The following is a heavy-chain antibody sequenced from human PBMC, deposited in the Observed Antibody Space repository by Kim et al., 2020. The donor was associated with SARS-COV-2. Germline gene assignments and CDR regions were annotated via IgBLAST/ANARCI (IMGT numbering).Heavy chain of an antibody. CDR1: GGSISSGGYY. CDR2: IYYSGST. CDR3: ARVVPTPDYYYGSGSDFDA. J-gene: IGHJ4*02. D-gene: IGHD3-10*01. V-gene: IGHV4-31*03. Sequence: SETLSLTCTVSGGSISSGGYYWSWIRQHPGKGLAWIGYIYYSGSTYYNPSLKSRVTISVDTSKNQFSLKLSSVTAADTAVYYCARVVPTPDYYYGSGSDFDAWGQGALVTVSS.